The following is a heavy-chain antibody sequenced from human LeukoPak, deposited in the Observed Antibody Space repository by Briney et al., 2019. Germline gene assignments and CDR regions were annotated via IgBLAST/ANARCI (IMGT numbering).Heavy chain of an antibody. CDR2: ISGDGGST. CDR3: AKDMEHSYGYFGDYYYYGMDV. V-gene: IGHV3-43*02. Sequence: GGSLRLSCAASGFTFDDYAMHWVRQAPGKGLEWVSLISGDGGSTYYADSVKGRFTISRDNSKNSLYLQMNSLRTEDTALYYCAKDMEHSYGYFGDYYYYGMDVWGQGTTVTVSS. D-gene: IGHD5-18*01. CDR1: GFTFDDYA. J-gene: IGHJ6*02.